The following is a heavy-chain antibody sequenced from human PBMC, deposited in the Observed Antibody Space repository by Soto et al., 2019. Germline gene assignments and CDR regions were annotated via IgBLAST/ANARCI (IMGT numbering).Heavy chain of an antibody. J-gene: IGHJ6*02. CDR1: GGTFSSYA. CDR2: IIPIFGTA. CDR3: ARDTPIGVVSLVTNSAAFGMDV. D-gene: IGHD3-3*01. V-gene: IGHV1-69*13. Sequence: SVKVSCKASGGTFSSYAISWVRQAPGQGLEWMGGIIPIFGTANYAQKFQGRVTITADESTSTAYMELSSLRSEDTAVYYCARDTPIGVVSLVTNSAAFGMDVWGQGTTVTVSS.